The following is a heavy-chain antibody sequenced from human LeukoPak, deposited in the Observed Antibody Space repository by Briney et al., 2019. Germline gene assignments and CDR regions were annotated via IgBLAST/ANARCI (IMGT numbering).Heavy chain of an antibody. D-gene: IGHD2-21*02. CDR3: ARVTDPRYNWFDP. V-gene: IGHV4-4*07. J-gene: IGHJ5*02. CDR1: RGSISSYY. CDR2: IHASGST. Sequence: SETLSLTCAVSRGSISSYYWTWIRQPAGKGPEWIGRIHASGSTNYNPSLKSRVNMSVDTSKNQFSLRLNSVTAADTAVYYCARVTDPRYNWFDPWGQGTLVTVSS.